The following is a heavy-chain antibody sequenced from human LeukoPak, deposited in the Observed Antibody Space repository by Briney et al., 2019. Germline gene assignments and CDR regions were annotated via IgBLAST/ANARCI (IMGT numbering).Heavy chain of an antibody. D-gene: IGHD3-10*01. CDR3: ARGPGSRGIFDY. V-gene: IGHV3-53*01. Sequence: PGGSLRLSCAVSGFTVSAHYVSWVRQAPGKGLECVSFLYTGGDTYYADSVKGRFTISRDNSKNTLYLQMNSRRAEDTAVYYCARGPGSRGIFDYWGQGTLVTVSS. CDR1: GFTVSAHY. CDR2: LYTGGDT. J-gene: IGHJ4*02.